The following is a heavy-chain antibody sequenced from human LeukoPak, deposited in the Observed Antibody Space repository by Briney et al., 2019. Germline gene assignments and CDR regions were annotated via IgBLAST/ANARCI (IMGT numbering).Heavy chain of an antibody. CDR3: ARGTGYCSGGSCYLYYFDY. V-gene: IGHV1-8*01. D-gene: IGHD2-15*01. J-gene: IGHJ4*02. CDR2: MNPNSGNT. Sequence: GASVKVSCKASGYTFTSYDINWVRQATGQGLEWMGWMNPNSGNTGYAQKFQGRVTMTRNTPISTAYMEVSSLRSEDTAVYYCARGTGYCSGGSCYLYYFDYWGQGTLVTVSS. CDR1: GYTFTSYD.